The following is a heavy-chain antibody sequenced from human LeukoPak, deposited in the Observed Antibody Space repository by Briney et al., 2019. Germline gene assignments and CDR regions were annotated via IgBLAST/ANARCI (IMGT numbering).Heavy chain of an antibody. CDR3: AGGRRTGTTRAAFDI. CDR1: GGSFSGYY. CDR2: INHSGST. Sequence: SETLSLTCAVYGGSFSGYYWSWIRQPPGKGLEWIGEINHSGSTNYNPSLKSRVTISVDTSKNQFSLKLSSVTAADTAVYYCAGGRRTGTTRAAFDIWGQGTMVTVSS. V-gene: IGHV4-34*01. J-gene: IGHJ3*02. D-gene: IGHD1-7*01.